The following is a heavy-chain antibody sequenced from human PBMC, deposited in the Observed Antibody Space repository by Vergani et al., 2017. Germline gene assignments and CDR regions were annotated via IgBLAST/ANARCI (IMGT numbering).Heavy chain of an antibody. CDR2: IGSSSTI. CDR3: ARYVRVYSYGPRRGMDV. J-gene: IGHJ6*02. D-gene: IGHD5-18*01. Sequence: EVQLVESGGGLVQPGGSLRLSCAASGFTFSSYSMNWVRQAPGKGLEWVSYIGSSSTIYYADSVKGRFTISRDNAKNSLYLQMNSLRAEDTAVYYCARYVRVYSYGPRRGMDVWGQGTTVTVSS. CDR1: GFTFSSYS. V-gene: IGHV3-48*01.